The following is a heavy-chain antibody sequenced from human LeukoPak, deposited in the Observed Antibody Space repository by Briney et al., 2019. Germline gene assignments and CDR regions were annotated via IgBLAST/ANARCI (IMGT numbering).Heavy chain of an antibody. J-gene: IGHJ4*02. V-gene: IGHV4-34*01. Sequence: SETLSLTCAVYGGSFSGYYWSWIRQPPVKGLEWIGEINHSGSTNYNPSLMSRVTISVDTSKNQFSLKLSSVTAADTAVYYCARGRGSSSWYYFDYWGQGTLVTVSS. CDR2: INHSGST. D-gene: IGHD6-13*01. CDR1: GGSFSGYY. CDR3: ARGRGSSSWYYFDY.